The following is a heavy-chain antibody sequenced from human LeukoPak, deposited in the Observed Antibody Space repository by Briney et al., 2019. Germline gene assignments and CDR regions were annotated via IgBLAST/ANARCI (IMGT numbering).Heavy chain of an antibody. CDR1: GFTFDDYA. CDR3: ARVMSSSWVLDY. D-gene: IGHD6-13*01. V-gene: IGHV3-11*01. Sequence: GGSLRLSCAASGFTFDDYAMHWVRQAPGKGLEWVSYISSSGSTIYYADFVKGRFTISRDNAKNSLYLQMNSLRAEDTAVYYCARVMSSSWVLDYWGQGTLVTVSS. J-gene: IGHJ4*02. CDR2: ISSSGSTI.